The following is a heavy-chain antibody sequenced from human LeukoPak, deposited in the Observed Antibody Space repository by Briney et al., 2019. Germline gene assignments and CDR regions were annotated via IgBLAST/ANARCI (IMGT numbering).Heavy chain of an antibody. J-gene: IGHJ4*02. V-gene: IGHV3-30*02. CDR1: GFTFSSYG. Sequence: PGGSLRLSCAASGFTFSSYGMHWVRQAPGKGLEWVAFIRYDGSNKYYADSVKGRFTISRDNSKNTLYVQMNSLRAEDTAVYYCARRAGAYSHPYDYWGQGTLVTVSS. CDR2: IRYDGSNK. CDR3: ARRAGAYSHPYDY. D-gene: IGHD4/OR15-4a*01.